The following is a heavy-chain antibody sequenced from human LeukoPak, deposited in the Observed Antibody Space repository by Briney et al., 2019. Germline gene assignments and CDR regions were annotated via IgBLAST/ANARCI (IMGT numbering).Heavy chain of an antibody. J-gene: IGHJ4*02. D-gene: IGHD4-17*01. CDR2: ISGSGGST. CDR1: GFTFSSYA. CDR3: AKDRGRVTTTPYDY. V-gene: IGHV3-23*01. Sequence: AGGSLRFSCAASGFTFSSYAMSWVRQAPGKGLEWVSAISGSGGSTYYADSVKGRFTISRDNSKNTLYLQMNSLRAEDTAVYYCAKDRGRVTTTPYDYWGQGTLVTVSS.